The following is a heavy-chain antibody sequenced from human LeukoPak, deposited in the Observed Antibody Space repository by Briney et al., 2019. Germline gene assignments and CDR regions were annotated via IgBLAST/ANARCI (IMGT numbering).Heavy chain of an antibody. CDR3: ARWAGYCRITNCYSAFDY. D-gene: IGHD2-2*02. J-gene: IGHJ4*02. CDR1: GGTFSNYA. CDR2: ITPIFATP. V-gene: IGHV1-69*13. Sequence: SVTVSCKASGGTFSNYAISWVRQAPGQGLEWMGGITPIFATPSYAQKFQGRVTITADESTSTAYMELSGLRSEDTAVYYCARWAGYCRITNCYSAFDYWGQGTLVTVSS.